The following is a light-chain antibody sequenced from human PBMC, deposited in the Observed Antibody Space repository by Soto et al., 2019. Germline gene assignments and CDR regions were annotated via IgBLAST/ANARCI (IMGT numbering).Light chain of an antibody. CDR1: QSISGW. J-gene: IGKJ1*01. Sequence: DIQMTQSPSTLSASVGDRVTITCRASQSISGWLAWYQQKPGKAPKLLIYGASSLQSGVPSRFSGSGSGTDFTLTISRLEPEDFAVYYCHHYGNSPQTFGQGTKVE. V-gene: IGKV1-5*01. CDR3: HHYGNSPQT. CDR2: GAS.